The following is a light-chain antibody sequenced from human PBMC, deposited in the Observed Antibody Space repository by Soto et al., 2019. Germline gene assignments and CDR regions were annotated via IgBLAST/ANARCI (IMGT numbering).Light chain of an antibody. CDR3: EKYNNWPPIT. CDR2: DTS. V-gene: IGKV3-15*01. Sequence: EIVMTQSPATLSVSPGERATLSCRASQSVSRSLAWYQQKPGQAPTLLIYDTSNRATGIPARFSGSGSGTEFSLTISRLQSEDFAVYYCEKYNNWPPITCGQGTRVEVK. CDR1: QSVSRS. J-gene: IGKJ5*01.